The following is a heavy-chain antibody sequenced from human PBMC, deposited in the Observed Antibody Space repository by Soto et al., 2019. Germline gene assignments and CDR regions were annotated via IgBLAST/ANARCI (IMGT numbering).Heavy chain of an antibody. Sequence: EVQLVESGGGLVKPGGSLRLSCAASGFTFSNAWMSLVRQAPGKGLEWVGRIKSKTDGGTTDYSAPVKGRFTISRDDSKNTLYLQMNRMKTEDTAVYYCTTDATGVVVPAGAFDYWGQGTLVTVSS. CDR3: TTDATGVVVPAGAFDY. CDR1: GFTFSNAW. D-gene: IGHD2-2*01. CDR2: IKSKTDGGTT. J-gene: IGHJ4*02. V-gene: IGHV3-15*01.